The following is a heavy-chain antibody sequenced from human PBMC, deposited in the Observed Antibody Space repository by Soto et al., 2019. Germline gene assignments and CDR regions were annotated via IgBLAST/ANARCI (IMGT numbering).Heavy chain of an antibody. D-gene: IGHD3-3*01. Sequence: GESLKISCAASGFTFSSYGMHWVRQAPGKGLEWVAVISYDGSNKYYADSVKGRFTISRDNSKNTLYLQMNSLRAEDTAVYYCAKDRSPNDFWSGYYYRSSGYWGQGTLVTVSS. CDR1: GFTFSSYG. V-gene: IGHV3-30*18. CDR2: ISYDGSNK. CDR3: AKDRSPNDFWSGYYYRSSGY. J-gene: IGHJ4*02.